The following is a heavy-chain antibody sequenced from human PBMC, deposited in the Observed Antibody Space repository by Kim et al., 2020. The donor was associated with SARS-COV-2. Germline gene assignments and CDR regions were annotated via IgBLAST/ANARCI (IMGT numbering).Heavy chain of an antibody. CDR3: ARDPSKLLGSTGYFQH. V-gene: IGHV3-21*01. J-gene: IGHJ1*01. CDR2: ISSSSSYI. D-gene: IGHD2-21*02. CDR1: GFTFSSYS. Sequence: GGSLRLSCAASGFTFSSYSMNWVRQAPGKGLEWVSSISSSSSYIYYADSVKGRFTISRDNAKNSLYLQMNSLRAEDTAVYYCARDPSKLLGSTGYFQHWGQGTLVTVSS.